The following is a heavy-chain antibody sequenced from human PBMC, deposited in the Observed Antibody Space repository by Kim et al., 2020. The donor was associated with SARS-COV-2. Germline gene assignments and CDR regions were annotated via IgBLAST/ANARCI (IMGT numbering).Heavy chain of an antibody. Sequence: ASVKVSCKASGYTFTGYYMHWVRQAPGQGLEWMGWINPNSGGTNYAQKFQGRVTMTRDTSISTAYMELSRLRSDDTAVYYCAVGGGYYDSSGYQFGWRWGQGTLVTVSS. V-gene: IGHV1-2*02. CDR3: AVGGGYYDSSGYQFGWR. CDR2: INPNSGGT. D-gene: IGHD3-22*01. J-gene: IGHJ4*02. CDR1: GYTFTGYY.